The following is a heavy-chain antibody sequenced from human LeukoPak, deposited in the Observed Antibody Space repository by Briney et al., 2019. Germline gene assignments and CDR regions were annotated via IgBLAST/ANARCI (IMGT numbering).Heavy chain of an antibody. D-gene: IGHD6-19*01. V-gene: IGHV3-33*01. J-gene: IGHJ4*02. CDR1: GFTFSSYG. CDR3: ARDHRWLAYFDY. Sequence: GGSLRLSCAASGFTFSSYGMPWVRQAPGKGLEWVAVIWYDGSNKYYADSVKGRFTISRDNSKNTLYLQMNSLRAEDTAVYYCARDHRWLAYFDYWGQGTLVTVSS. CDR2: IWYDGSNK.